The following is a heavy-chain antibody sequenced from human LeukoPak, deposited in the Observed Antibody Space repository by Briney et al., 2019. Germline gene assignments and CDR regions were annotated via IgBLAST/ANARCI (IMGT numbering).Heavy chain of an antibody. J-gene: IGHJ5*02. D-gene: IGHD6-6*01. V-gene: IGHV4-34*01. CDR3: ARAPRVIRYSSSYWFDP. CDR2: INHSGST. CDR1: GGSFSGYY. Sequence: SETLSLTCAVYGGSFSGYYWSWVRQPPGKGLEWIGEINHSGSTNHNPSLKSRVTISVDTSKNQFSLKLSSVTAADTAVYYCARAPRVIRYSSSYWFDPWGQGTLVTVSS.